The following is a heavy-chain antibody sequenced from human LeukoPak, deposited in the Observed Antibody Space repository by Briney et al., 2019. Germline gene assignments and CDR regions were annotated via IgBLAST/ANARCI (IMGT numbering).Heavy chain of an antibody. Sequence: GGSLRLSCAASGFNFSSYAMSWVRQAPGKGLEWVSAISGSGGSTYYADSVKGRFTISRDNSKNTLYLQMNSLRAEDTAAYYCAKSGSGYIAYIDYWGQGTLVTVSS. CDR1: GFNFSSYA. CDR2: ISGSGGST. V-gene: IGHV3-23*01. D-gene: IGHD5-12*01. CDR3: AKSGSGYIAYIDY. J-gene: IGHJ4*02.